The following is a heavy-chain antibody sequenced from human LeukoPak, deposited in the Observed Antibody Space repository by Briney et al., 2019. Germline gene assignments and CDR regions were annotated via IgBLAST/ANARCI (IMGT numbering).Heavy chain of an antibody. Sequence: PSETLSLTCAVYGGPFSGYYWSWIRQPPGKGLEWIGEINHSGSTNYNPSLKSRVTISVDTSKKQFSLKLSSVTAADTAVYYCARHPGTAVSAASAWFDPWGQGTLVTVSS. CDR1: GGPFSGYY. CDR2: INHSGST. CDR3: ARHPGTAVSAASAWFDP. D-gene: IGHD2-2*01. V-gene: IGHV4-34*01. J-gene: IGHJ5*02.